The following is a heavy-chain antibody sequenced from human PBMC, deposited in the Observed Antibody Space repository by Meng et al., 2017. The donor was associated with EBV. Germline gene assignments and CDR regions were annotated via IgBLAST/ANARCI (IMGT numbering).Heavy chain of an antibody. CDR3: ARAEIAAAGRLDY. D-gene: IGHD6-13*01. Sequence: QVQVVESGAEVKKPGSSVKVSCKASGGTFSSYAISWGRQAPGQGLEWMGGIIPIFGTANYEQKFQGRVTITADKSTSTAYMELSSLRSEDTAVYYCARAEIAAAGRLDYWGQGTLVTVSS. CDR1: GGTFSSYA. CDR2: IIPIFGTA. V-gene: IGHV1-69*06. J-gene: IGHJ4*02.